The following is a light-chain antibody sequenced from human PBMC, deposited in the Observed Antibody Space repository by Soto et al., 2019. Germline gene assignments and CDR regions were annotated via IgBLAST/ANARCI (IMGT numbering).Light chain of an antibody. CDR2: DVT. CDR1: SSDVGGYNS. J-gene: IGLJ1*01. V-gene: IGLV2-14*01. Sequence: QSALTQPASMSGSPGQSITISCTGTSSDVGGYNSVSWYQQHPGKATKLMMYDVTNRPSGVSNRFSGSKSGNTASLTISGLQAEDEADYYCTSYTSSSTYVFGTGTKLTVL. CDR3: TSYTSSSTYV.